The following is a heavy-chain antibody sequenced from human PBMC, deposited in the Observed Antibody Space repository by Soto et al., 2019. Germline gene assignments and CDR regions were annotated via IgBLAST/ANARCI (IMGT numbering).Heavy chain of an antibody. CDR2: IKQDGSEK. CDR1: GFTFSSYW. D-gene: IGHD6-6*01. CDR3: AKDFSSSIAGAHFDY. Sequence: GGSLRLSCAASGFTFSSYWMSWVRQAPGKGLEWVANIKQDGSEKYYVDSVKGRFTISRDNAKNSLYLQMNSLRAEDTALYYCAKDFSSSIAGAHFDYWGQGTLVTVSS. J-gene: IGHJ4*02. V-gene: IGHV3-7*03.